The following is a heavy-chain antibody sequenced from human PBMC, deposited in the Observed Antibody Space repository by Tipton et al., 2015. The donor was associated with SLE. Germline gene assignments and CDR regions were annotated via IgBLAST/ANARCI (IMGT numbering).Heavy chain of an antibody. J-gene: IGHJ4*02. CDR2: IYSSGDR. Sequence: TLSLTCTVSGGSISFDYWSWIRQSAGRGLEWIGRIYSSGDRDYNPSLRSRVTMSIDASQNRVSLRLKSVSAADTAVFYCARGPDRGYYFDVWGQGMLVTVSS. V-gene: IGHV4-4*07. CDR1: GGSISFDY. CDR3: ARGPDRGYYFDV. D-gene: IGHD3-10*01.